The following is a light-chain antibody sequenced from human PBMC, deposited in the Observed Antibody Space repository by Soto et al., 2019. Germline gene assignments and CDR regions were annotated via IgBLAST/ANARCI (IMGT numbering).Light chain of an antibody. CDR1: SSGVGSYNL. CDR2: EGS. V-gene: IGLV2-23*01. J-gene: IGLJ3*02. CDR3: CSYAGSSTWV. Sequence: QSALTQPASVSGSPGQSITISCTGTSSGVGSYNLVSWCQQHPGKAPKLMIYEGSKRPSGVSNRFSGSKSGNTASLTISGLQAEDEADYYCCSYAGSSTWVFGGGTKVTVL.